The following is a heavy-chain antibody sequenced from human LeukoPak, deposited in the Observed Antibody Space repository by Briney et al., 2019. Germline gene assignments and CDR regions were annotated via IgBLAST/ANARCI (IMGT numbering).Heavy chain of an antibody. J-gene: IGHJ4*02. CDR1: GFTFSSYS. CDR3: ARGDMIVFDY. Sequence: GGSLRLSCAASGFTFSSYSMNWVRQAPGKGLEWVAVISYDGSNKYYADSVKGRFTISRDNSKNTLYLQMNSLRAEDTAVYYCARGDMIVFDYWGQGTLVTVSS. CDR2: ISYDGSNK. D-gene: IGHD3-22*01. V-gene: IGHV3-30*03.